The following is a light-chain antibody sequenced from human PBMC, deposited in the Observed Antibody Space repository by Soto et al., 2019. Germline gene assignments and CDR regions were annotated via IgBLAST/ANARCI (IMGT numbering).Light chain of an antibody. V-gene: IGKV3-11*01. CDR2: GAS. CDR3: QQRSN. J-gene: IGKJ5*01. Sequence: EILMTQSPLTLSVSPGEGATLSCRASQNINSNLAWYQQRPGQAPRVLIYGASSRASGIPDRFSGSGSGTDFTLTISSLEPEDFAVYYCQQRSNFGQGTRLEIK. CDR1: QNINSN.